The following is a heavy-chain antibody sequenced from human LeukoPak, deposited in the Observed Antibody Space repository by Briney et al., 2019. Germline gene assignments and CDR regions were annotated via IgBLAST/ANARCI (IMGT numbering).Heavy chain of an antibody. Sequence: PSETLSLTCAVYGGSFSGYYWSWIRQPPGKGLEWIGEINHSGSTNYNPSLKSRVTISVDTSKNQFPLKLSSVTAADTAVYYCARAIVVVPAAISWFDPWGQGTLVTVSS. CDR3: ARAIVVVPAAISWFDP. CDR2: INHSGST. D-gene: IGHD2-2*01. J-gene: IGHJ5*02. V-gene: IGHV4-34*01. CDR1: GGSFSGYY.